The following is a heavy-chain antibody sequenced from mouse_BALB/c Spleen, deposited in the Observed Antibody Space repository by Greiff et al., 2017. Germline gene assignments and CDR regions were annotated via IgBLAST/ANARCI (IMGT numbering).Heavy chain of an antibody. V-gene: IGHV1-31*01. CDR2: INPYNGAT. D-gene: IGHD2-1*01. CDR1: GYSFTGYY. CDR3: ARGDGNYRYYAMDY. J-gene: IGHJ4*01. Sequence: VQLQQSGAELVRPGASVKISCKASGYSFTGYYMHWVKQSHVKSLEWIGRINPYNGATSYNQNFKDKASLTVDKSSSTAYMELHSLTSEDSAVYYCARGDGNYRYYAMDYWGQGTSVTVSS.